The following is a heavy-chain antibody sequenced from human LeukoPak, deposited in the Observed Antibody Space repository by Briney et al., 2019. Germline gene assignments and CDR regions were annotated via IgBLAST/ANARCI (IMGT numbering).Heavy chain of an antibody. J-gene: IGHJ6*02. V-gene: IGHV3-74*01. CDR3: ARDLSYGMNV. Sequence: GGSLRLSCAASGFTFSSFWMHWVRQAPGKGLVWVSQINGDASLTHYADSVKGRFTISRDDATSTVYLQMDSLRADDTAVYYCARDLSYGMNVWGRGTTVSVSS. CDR2: INGDASLT. D-gene: IGHD5/OR15-5a*01. CDR1: GFTFSSFW.